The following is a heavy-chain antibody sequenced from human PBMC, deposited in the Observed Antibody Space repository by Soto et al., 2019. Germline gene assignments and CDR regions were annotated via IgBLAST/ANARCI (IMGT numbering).Heavy chain of an antibody. CDR1: GGSFSGYY. Sequence: QVQLQQWGAGLLKPSETLSLTCAVYGGSFSGYYWSWIRQPPGKGLEWIGEINHSGSTNYNPFRKRRVPKPVDTSKNQFALTLSSVTAAATAVYYWARGRGLHAAAAGMDVWGQGNTVTVSS. CDR3: ARGRGLHAAAAGMDV. J-gene: IGHJ6*02. V-gene: IGHV4-34*01. D-gene: IGHD4-4*01. CDR2: INHSGST.